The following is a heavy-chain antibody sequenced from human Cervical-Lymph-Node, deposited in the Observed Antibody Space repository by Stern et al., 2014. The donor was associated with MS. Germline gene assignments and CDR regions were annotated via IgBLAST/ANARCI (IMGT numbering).Heavy chain of an antibody. D-gene: IGHD2-8*01. CDR3: ARDGGFCTNRVCPKYYHSGMDV. J-gene: IGHJ6*02. CDR1: GGFIKSYY. Sequence: VHLVESGPGLVKPSETLSLTCTVSGGFIKSYYWSWVRQSAGKGLEWIGRFHFSGNSNYNPSLKSRVTMSVDTSKSQFSLKWTSVTAADSAVYYCARDGGFCTNRVCPKYYHSGMDVWGQGTTVTVSS. V-gene: IGHV4-4*07. CDR2: FHFSGNS.